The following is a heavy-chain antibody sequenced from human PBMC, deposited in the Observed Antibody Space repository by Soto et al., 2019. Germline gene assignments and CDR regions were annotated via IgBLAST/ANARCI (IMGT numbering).Heavy chain of an antibody. CDR3: PRVAEMGTVTKGFYYYMDV. Sequence: QVQLVQSGAEVKKPGSSVKVSCKASGSTFSNYTISWVRQAPGQGLEWMGRIIPILGVANYAQKFQGRVTITADKSTSTVDMEMSSLRSEDTAVYYCPRVAEMGTVTKGFYYYMDVWGEGTTVTVSS. D-gene: IGHD4-17*01. CDR1: GSTFSNYT. CDR2: IIPILGVA. V-gene: IGHV1-69*02. J-gene: IGHJ6*03.